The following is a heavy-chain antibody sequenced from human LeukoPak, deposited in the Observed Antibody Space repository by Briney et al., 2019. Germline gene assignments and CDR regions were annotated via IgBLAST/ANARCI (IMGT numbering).Heavy chain of an antibody. CDR2: ISSSGSTI. CDR1: GLTFSNCE. Sequence: PGGSLRLSCVASGLTFSNCEMVWVRQAPGKGLEWVSYISSSGSTIYYADSVKGRITISRDNAKNSLYLQMNSLRDEDTAVYYCARAMRSGYDHWSQGTLVTVSS. V-gene: IGHV3-48*03. J-gene: IGHJ4*02. CDR3: ARAMRSGYDH. D-gene: IGHD5-12*01.